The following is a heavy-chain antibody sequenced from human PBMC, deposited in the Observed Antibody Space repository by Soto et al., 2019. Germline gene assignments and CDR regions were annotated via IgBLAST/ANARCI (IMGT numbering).Heavy chain of an antibody. J-gene: IGHJ6*02. CDR1: GYTFTGYY. Sequence: ASVKVSCKASGYTFTGYYMHWVRQAPGQGLEWMGWINPNSGGTNYAQKFQGWVTMTGDTSISTAYMELSRLRSDDTALYYCAKPGIAARSYYGMDVWGQGTTVTVSS. CDR3: AKPGIAARSYYGMDV. CDR2: INPNSGGT. V-gene: IGHV1-2*04. D-gene: IGHD6-6*01.